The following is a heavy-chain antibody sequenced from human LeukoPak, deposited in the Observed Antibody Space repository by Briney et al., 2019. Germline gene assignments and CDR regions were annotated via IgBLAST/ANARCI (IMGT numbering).Heavy chain of an antibody. CDR3: ARHTPEYCSSTSCLDYYYYMDV. CDR2: IYTSGST. CDR1: GGSISSYY. V-gene: IGHV4-4*07. Sequence: SETLSLTCTVSGGSISSYYWSWIRQPAGKGLEWIGRIYTSGSTNYNPPLKSRVTISVDTSKNQFSLKLSSVTAADTAVYYCARHTPEYCSSTSCLDYYYYMDVWGKGTTVTVSS. D-gene: IGHD2-2*01. J-gene: IGHJ6*03.